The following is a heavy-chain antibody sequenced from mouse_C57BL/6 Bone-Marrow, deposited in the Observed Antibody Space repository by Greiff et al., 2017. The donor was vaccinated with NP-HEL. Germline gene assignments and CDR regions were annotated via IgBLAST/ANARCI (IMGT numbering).Heavy chain of an antibody. J-gene: IGHJ2*01. CDR3: AREGATVEGCDY. D-gene: IGHD1-1*01. CDR2: IDPSDSYT. CDR1: GYTFTSYW. Sequence: QVQLQQPGAELVRPGTSVKLSCKASGYTFTSYWMPWVKQRPGQGLEWIGVIDPSDSYTNYNQKFKGKATLTVDTSSSTAYMQLSSLTSEDSAVYYCAREGATVEGCDYWGRGTTLTVTS. V-gene: IGHV1-59*01.